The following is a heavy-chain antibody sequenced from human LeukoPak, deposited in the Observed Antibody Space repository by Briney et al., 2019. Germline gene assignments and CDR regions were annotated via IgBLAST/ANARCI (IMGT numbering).Heavy chain of an antibody. J-gene: IGHJ3*02. CDR2: IIPIFGTA. D-gene: IGHD3-10*01. CDR3: ANLWFGELSKDAFDI. Sequence: ASVKVSCRASGGTFSSYAISWVRQAPGQGLEWMGGIIPIFGTANYAQKFQGRVTITTDESTSTAYMELSSLRSEDTAVCYCANLWFGELSKDAFDIWGQGTMVTVSS. V-gene: IGHV1-69*05. CDR1: GGTFSSYA.